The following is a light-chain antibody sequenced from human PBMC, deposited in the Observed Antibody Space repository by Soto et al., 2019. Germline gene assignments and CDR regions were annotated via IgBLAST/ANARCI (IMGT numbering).Light chain of an antibody. CDR3: QQRSNWPRGT. CDR2: DAS. Sequence: EIVLTQSPATLSLSPGERATLSCRASQSVSSYLAWYQQKPGQAPRLLIYDASNRATGIPARFSGSGSGTGFTLTISSLEPEDFAVYYCQQRSNWPRGTFGQGNKLEIK. V-gene: IGKV3-11*01. J-gene: IGKJ2*01. CDR1: QSVSSY.